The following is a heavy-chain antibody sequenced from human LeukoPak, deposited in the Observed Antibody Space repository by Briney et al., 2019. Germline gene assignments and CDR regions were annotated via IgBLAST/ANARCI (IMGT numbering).Heavy chain of an antibody. Sequence: SETLSLTCAVYGGSFSGYYWSWIRQPPGKGLEWIGEINHSGSTNYNPSLKSRVTISVDTSKNQFSLELSSVTAADTAVYYCARGLQLWDDFDYWGQGTLVTVSS. J-gene: IGHJ4*02. V-gene: IGHV4-34*01. CDR1: GGSFSGYY. CDR2: INHSGST. D-gene: IGHD5-18*01. CDR3: ARGLQLWDDFDY.